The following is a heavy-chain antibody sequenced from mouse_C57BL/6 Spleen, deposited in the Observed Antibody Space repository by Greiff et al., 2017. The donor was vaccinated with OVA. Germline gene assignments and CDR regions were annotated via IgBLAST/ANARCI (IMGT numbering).Heavy chain of an antibody. V-gene: IGHV1-55*01. CDR2: IYPGSGST. Sequence: QVQLQQPGAELVKPGASVKMSCKASGYTFTSYWITWVKQRPGQGLEWIGVIYPGSGSTNYNEKFKSKATLTVDTSSSTAYMQLSSLTSDDSAVYDCARGGGSPFAYWGQGTLVTVSA. D-gene: IGHD6-2*01. CDR3: ARGGGSPFAY. CDR1: GYTFTSYW. J-gene: IGHJ3*01.